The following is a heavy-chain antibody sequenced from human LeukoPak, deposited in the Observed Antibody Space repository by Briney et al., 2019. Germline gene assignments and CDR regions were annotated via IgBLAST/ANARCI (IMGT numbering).Heavy chain of an antibody. CDR3: ARWGPDIVVVVAADRWFDP. V-gene: IGHV1-18*01. J-gene: IGHJ5*02. CDR1: GGTFSSYA. Sequence: ASVKVSCKASGGTFSSYAISWVRQAPGQGLEWMGWISAYNGNTNYAQKLQGRVTMTTDTSTSTAYMELRSLRSDDTAVYYCARWGPDIVVVVAADRWFDPWGQGTLVTVSS. CDR2: ISAYNGNT. D-gene: IGHD2-15*01.